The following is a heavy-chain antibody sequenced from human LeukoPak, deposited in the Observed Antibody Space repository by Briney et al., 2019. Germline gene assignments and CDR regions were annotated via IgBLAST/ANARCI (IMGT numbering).Heavy chain of an antibody. D-gene: IGHD2-8*02. V-gene: IGHV3-74*01. J-gene: IGHJ4*02. CDR3: ARGGDILLTPMAFDY. CDR2: ISRDGTSS. Sequence: GGSLRLSCAASGFIFSNYWMHWVRQAPGKGLVWVSRISRDGTSSSYADSVKGRFTISRDNAKNTLYLQMNSLRAEDTAVCYCARGGDILLTPMAFDYWGQGTLVTVSS. CDR1: GFIFSNYW.